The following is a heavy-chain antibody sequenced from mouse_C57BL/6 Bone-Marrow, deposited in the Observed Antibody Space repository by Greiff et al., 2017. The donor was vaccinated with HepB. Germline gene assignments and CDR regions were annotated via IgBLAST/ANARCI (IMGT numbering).Heavy chain of an antibody. Sequence: EQLKESGGGLVQPGESLKLSCESNEYEFPSHDMSWVRKTPEKRLELVAAINSDGGSTYYPDTMERRFIISRDNTKKTLYLQMSSLRSEDTALYYCARHGDYDGVGAMDYWGQGTSVTVSS. CDR3: ARHGDYDGVGAMDY. CDR2: INSDGGST. CDR1: EYEFPSHD. D-gene: IGHD2-4*01. J-gene: IGHJ4*01. V-gene: IGHV5-2*01.